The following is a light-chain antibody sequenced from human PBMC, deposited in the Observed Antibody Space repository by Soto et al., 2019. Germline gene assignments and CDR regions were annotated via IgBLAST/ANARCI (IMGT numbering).Light chain of an antibody. Sequence: EIVLTQSPSTLSLSPGERATLSCRASQSVSRYFAWYQQKPGQPPRLLIYDTSNRATGVPARFSGSGSGTDFTLTISSLQPEDFAVYYCQQRNDCPLTFGQGTKVEIK. CDR1: QSVSRY. J-gene: IGKJ1*01. CDR3: QQRNDCPLT. CDR2: DTS. V-gene: IGKV3-11*01.